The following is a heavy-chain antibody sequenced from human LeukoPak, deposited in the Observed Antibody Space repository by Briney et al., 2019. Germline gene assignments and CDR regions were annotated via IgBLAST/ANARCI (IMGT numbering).Heavy chain of an antibody. D-gene: IGHD6-13*01. J-gene: IGHJ6*02. V-gene: IGHV3-74*01. CDR1: GFTFSNYW. CDR2: INSDGSST. Sequence: GGSLRLSCAASGFTFSNYWMHWVRQAPGKGLVWVSRINSDGSSTSYADSVKGRFTISRDNAKNTLYLQMNSLRAEDTAVYYCARDAYSSSWYWYYYCGMDVWGQGTTVTVSS. CDR3: ARDAYSSSWYWYYYCGMDV.